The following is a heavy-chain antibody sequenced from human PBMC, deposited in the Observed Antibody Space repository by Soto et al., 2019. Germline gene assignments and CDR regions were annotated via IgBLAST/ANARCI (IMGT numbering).Heavy chain of an antibody. V-gene: IGHV4-39*01. CDR2: IFYSGST. D-gene: IGHD6-19*01. CDR3: ARRYGWLYFDY. J-gene: IGHJ4*02. CDR1: GGSISSSSYY. Sequence: SETLSLTRTVSGGSISSSSYYWGWIRQPPGKGLEWIGTIFYSGSTYYNPSLKSRVTISVDTSKNQFSLRLISVTAADTALYYCARRYGWLYFDYWGQGSLVTVSS.